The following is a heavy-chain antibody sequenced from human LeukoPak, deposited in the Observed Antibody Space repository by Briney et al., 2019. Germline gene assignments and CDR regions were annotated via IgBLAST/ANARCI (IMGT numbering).Heavy chain of an antibody. CDR1: GGSFSGYY. V-gene: IGHV4-34*01. CDR3: ARLSSWKYYFDY. D-gene: IGHD6-13*01. J-gene: IGHJ4*02. CDR2: INHSGST. Sequence: SETLSLTCAVYGGSFSGYYWSWIRQPPGKGLEWIGEINHSGSTNYNPSLKSRVTISVDTSKNQFSLELSSVTAADTAVYYCARLSSWKYYFDYWGQGTLVTVSS.